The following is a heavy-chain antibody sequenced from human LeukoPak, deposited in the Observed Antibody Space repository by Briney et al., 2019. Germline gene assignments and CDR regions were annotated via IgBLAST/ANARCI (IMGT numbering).Heavy chain of an antibody. V-gene: IGHV4-30-4*01. Sequence: SQTLSLTCNVSNGSISSGDYYWSWIRQPPGKGLEWIGYIFYSGSTYYNPSLKSRVTISVDTSKNQFSLKLNSVTAADTAVYYCAKGGFYFDYWGQGTLVTVSS. D-gene: IGHD1-26*01. CDR3: AKGGFYFDY. CDR1: NGSISSGDYY. CDR2: IFYSGST. J-gene: IGHJ4*02.